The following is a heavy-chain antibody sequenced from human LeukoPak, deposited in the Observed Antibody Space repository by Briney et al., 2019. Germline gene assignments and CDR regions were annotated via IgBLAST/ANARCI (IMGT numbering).Heavy chain of an antibody. D-gene: IGHD3-3*01. V-gene: IGHV1-2*02. Sequence: ASVKVSCKASGYTFTGYYMHWVRQAPGQGLEWMGWINPNSGGTNYAQKFQGRVTMTRDTSISTAYMELSRLRSDDTAVYYCARTYYDFWSGTDYYMDVWGKGTTVTVSS. CDR3: ARTYYDFWSGTDYYMDV. CDR1: GYTFTGYY. CDR2: INPNSGGT. J-gene: IGHJ6*03.